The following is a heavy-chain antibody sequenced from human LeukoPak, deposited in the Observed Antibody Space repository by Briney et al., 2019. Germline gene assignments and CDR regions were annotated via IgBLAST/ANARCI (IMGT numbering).Heavy chain of an antibody. CDR1: GFTFSSYA. D-gene: IGHD3-3*02. CDR2: ISGSGGST. Sequence: PGGSLRLSCAASGFTFSSYAMSWVRQAPGKGLEWVSAISGSGGSTYYADSVKGRFTISRDNSKNTLYLQMNSLRAEDTAVYYCAKSKGIHFWSGYPYYFDYWGQGTLVTVSS. V-gene: IGHV3-23*01. J-gene: IGHJ4*02. CDR3: AKSKGIHFWSGYPYYFDY.